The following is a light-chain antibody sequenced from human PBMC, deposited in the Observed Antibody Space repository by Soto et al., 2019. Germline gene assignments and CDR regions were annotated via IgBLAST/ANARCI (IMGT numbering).Light chain of an antibody. CDR1: SGDVGASDY. V-gene: IGLV2-14*01. CDR2: EVK. Sequence: QSVLTQPASVSGAPGQSITVSCTGTSGDVGASDYVPWYQHHPGKATNAIIYEVKNRPSGVSSRFSGSKSANTASLTISGLQAEDEADYYCSSFTTSTTLYVFGTGTKVTVL. J-gene: IGLJ1*01. CDR3: SSFTTSTTLYV.